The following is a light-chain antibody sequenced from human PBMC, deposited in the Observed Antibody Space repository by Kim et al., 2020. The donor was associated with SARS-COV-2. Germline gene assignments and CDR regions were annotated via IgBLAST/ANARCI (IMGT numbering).Light chain of an antibody. Sequence: SYELTQPPSVSVSPGQTADITCSGDKLRDKYVCWYQHKPGQSPVVVIYQDTRRPSGMPERFSGSKSGNTATLTISGTQAMDEADYYCQAWDSSTYVFGAGTKVTVL. CDR2: QDT. V-gene: IGLV3-1*01. J-gene: IGLJ1*01. CDR3: QAWDSSTYV. CDR1: KLRDKY.